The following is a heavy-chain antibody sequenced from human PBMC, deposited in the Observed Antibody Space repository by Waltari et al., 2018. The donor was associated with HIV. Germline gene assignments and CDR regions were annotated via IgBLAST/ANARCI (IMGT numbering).Heavy chain of an antibody. J-gene: IGHJ5*02. CDR1: GFAFSCCA. Sequence: QVHLVEYGGGVVLPRRCLSLSCGATGFAFSCCAIPLVGKAPGKGLEWVALISDDGSNKYYADSVKGRFTISRDNSKNTLYLQMNSLRAEDTSVYYCARDTGYCSFGSCSYNWLDPWGQGTLVSVSS. CDR2: ISDDGSNK. D-gene: IGHD2-15*01. CDR3: ARDTGYCSFGSCSYNWLDP. V-gene: IGHV3-30*01.